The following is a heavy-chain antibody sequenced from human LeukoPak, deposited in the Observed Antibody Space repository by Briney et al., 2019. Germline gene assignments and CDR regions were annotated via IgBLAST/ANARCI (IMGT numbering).Heavy chain of an antibody. J-gene: IGHJ4*02. CDR1: GCSISSYC. V-gene: IGHV4-4*07. Sequence: SETLSLTCAVSGCSISSYCWSWIRQPAGKGLEWVGRIYTSGTTHYNPSLKSRVTMSVDTSKNQFSLKLSSVTAADTAVYYCARLSTVTTSFDYWGQGTLVTVSS. CDR2: IYTSGTT. D-gene: IGHD4-17*01. CDR3: ARLSTVTTSFDY.